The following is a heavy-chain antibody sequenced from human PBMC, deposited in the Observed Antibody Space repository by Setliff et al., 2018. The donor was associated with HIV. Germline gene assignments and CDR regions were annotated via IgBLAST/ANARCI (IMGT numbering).Heavy chain of an antibody. Sequence: SETLSLTCTVSGGSISSSSSYWGWIRQPPGRGLEWIGSVSYSGSTYYNPSLKSRVTISVDTSKNHFSLRLSSVTAADTAVYYCARGEFYCGTDCYWSSFDYWGQGILVTVSS. V-gene: IGHV4-39*02. D-gene: IGHD2-21*02. CDR2: VSYSGST. CDR3: ARGEFYCGTDCYWSSFDY. J-gene: IGHJ4*02. CDR1: GGSISSSSSY.